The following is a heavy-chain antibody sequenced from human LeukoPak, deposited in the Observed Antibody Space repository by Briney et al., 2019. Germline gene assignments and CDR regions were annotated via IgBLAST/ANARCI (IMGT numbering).Heavy chain of an antibody. V-gene: IGHV1-2*02. J-gene: IGHJ4*02. CDR1: GYTFTGYY. CDR3: ARSDGVVIPFDY. Sequence: ASVKVSCKASGYTFTGYYMHWVRQAPGQGLEWMGWINPNSGGTNYAQKFQGRVTMTRDTSISTAYMELSRLGSDDTAVYYCARSDGVVIPFDYWGQGTLVTVSS. D-gene: IGHD3-3*01. CDR2: INPNSGGT.